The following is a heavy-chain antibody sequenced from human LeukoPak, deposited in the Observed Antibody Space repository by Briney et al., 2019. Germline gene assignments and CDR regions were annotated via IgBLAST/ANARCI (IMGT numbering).Heavy chain of an antibody. CDR1: GYTFTGYF. CDR2: INPNSGGT. V-gene: IGHV1-2*02. J-gene: IGHJ4*02. D-gene: IGHD5-24*01. Sequence: ASVKVSCTASGYTFTGYFIHWVRQAPGQGLEWMGWINPNSGGTSYAQKFQGRVTMTTDTSISTAYMELSSLRSDDTAVYYCARVDWLQLIPFDYWGQGTLVTVSS. CDR3: ARVDWLQLIPFDY.